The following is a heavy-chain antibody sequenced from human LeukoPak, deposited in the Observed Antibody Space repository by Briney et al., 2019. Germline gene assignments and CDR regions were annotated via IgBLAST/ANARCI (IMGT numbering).Heavy chain of an antibody. Sequence: PGRSLRLSCAASGFTFDDYAMHWVRQAPGKGLEWVSGISWNSGSIGYADSVKGRFTISRDNAKNSLYLQMNSLRAEDTAVYYCAGADYYGSGSYEQLRDYWGQGTLVTVSS. CDR1: GFTFDDYA. V-gene: IGHV3-9*01. J-gene: IGHJ4*02. CDR2: ISWNSGSI. CDR3: AGADYYGSGSYEQLRDY. D-gene: IGHD3-10*01.